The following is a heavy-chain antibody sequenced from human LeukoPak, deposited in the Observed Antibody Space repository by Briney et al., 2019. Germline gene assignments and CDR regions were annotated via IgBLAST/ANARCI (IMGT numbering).Heavy chain of an antibody. D-gene: IGHD3-3*01. Sequence: ASVKVSCKASGYTFTSYGISWVRQAPGQGLEWMGGIIPFFGTANYAQKFQVRVTITTDESTSTAYMELSSLRSEDTAVYYCARVWDFWSGYSYYYYYYMDVWGKGTTVTVSS. CDR1: GYTFTSYG. CDR3: ARVWDFWSGYSYYYYYYMDV. CDR2: IIPFFGTA. J-gene: IGHJ6*03. V-gene: IGHV1-69*05.